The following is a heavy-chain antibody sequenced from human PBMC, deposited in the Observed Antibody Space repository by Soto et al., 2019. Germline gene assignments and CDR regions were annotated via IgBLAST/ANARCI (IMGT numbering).Heavy chain of an antibody. Sequence: EVQLVESGGGLVQPGGSLTLSCAASGFTFSSYDMHWVRQATGKGLEWVSAIGTAGDTYYPGSVKGRFTIARENAKNSLYLQMNSLRAGDTAVYYCARGVGYCSGGSCYYDYWGQGTLVTVSS. CDR3: ARGVGYCSGGSCYYDY. V-gene: IGHV3-13*01. CDR1: GFTFSSYD. J-gene: IGHJ4*02. D-gene: IGHD2-15*01. CDR2: IGTAGDT.